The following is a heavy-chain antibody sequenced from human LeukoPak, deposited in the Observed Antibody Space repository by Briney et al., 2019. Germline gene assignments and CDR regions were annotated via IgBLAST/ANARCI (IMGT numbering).Heavy chain of an antibody. CDR3: AKDSDYDSSGYSDY. CDR2: ISWNGGSI. J-gene: IGHJ4*02. CDR1: GFTFDDYA. D-gene: IGHD3-22*01. Sequence: GGSLRLSCAASGFTFDDYAMHWVRQAPGKGLEWVSGISWNGGSIGYADSVKGRFTISRDNAKNSLYLQMNSLRAEDTALYYCAKDSDYDSSGYSDYWGQGTLVTVSS. V-gene: IGHV3-9*01.